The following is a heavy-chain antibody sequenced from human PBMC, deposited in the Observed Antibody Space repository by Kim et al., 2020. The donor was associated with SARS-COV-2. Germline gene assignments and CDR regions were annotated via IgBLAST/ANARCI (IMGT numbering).Heavy chain of an antibody. Sequence: SETLSLTCAVYGGSFSGYYLRWIRQPPGKGLEWIGEINHSGSTNYNPSLKSRVTISVDTSKNQFSLRLSSVTAADTAVYYCARGYTRDYWCQGTLVTVSS. CDR1: GGSFSGYY. D-gene: IGHD4-4*01. CDR3: ARGYTRDY. J-gene: IGHJ4*02. CDR2: INHSGST. V-gene: IGHV4-34*01.